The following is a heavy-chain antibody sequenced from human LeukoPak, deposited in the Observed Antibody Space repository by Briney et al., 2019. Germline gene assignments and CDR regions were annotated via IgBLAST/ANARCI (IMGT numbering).Heavy chain of an antibody. D-gene: IGHD5-12*01. CDR1: GFTFSSYG. CDR2: ISSDGNSK. J-gene: IGHJ4*02. V-gene: IGHV3-30*03. Sequence: GGSLRLSCAASGFTFSSYGMHWVRQAPGKGLEWVAVISSDGNSKKFALSVKGRFAISRDNSKNTLFLQMNNLRSEDTALYYCVSPTADYPFLYYFDSWGQGTLVTVSS. CDR3: VSPTADYPFLYYFDS.